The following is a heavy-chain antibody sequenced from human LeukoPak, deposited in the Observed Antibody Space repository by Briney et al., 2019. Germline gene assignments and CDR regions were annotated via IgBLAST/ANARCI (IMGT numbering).Heavy chain of an antibody. CDR2: INHSGST. J-gene: IGHJ6*03. CDR1: CGSFSVHY. D-gene: IGHD3-16*01. Sequence: SETLSLTCAVYCGSFSVHYWTWIRHPPGKGLECIGEINHSGSTNYNPSLKSRVTISVDTSKNQFSLKVSSVTAADTAVYYCARVKDPGGYYYYYYMDIWGKGNTVTVSS. CDR3: ARVKDPGGYYYYYYMDI. V-gene: IGHV4-34*01.